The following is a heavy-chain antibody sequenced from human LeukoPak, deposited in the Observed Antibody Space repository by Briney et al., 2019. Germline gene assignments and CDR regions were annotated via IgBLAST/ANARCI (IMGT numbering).Heavy chain of an antibody. V-gene: IGHV4-34*01. CDR2: INHSGST. J-gene: IGHJ4*02. CDR1: GGSFSGYY. Sequence: PSETLSLTCAVYGGSFSGYYWSWIRQPPGKGLEWIGEINHSGSTNYNPSLKSRVTISVDTSKNQFSLKLSSVTAADTAVYYCARGRSPDYWGQGTLVTVSS. CDR3: ARGRSPDY.